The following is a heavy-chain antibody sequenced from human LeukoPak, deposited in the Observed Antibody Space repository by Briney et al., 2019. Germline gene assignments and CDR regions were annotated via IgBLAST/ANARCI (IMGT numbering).Heavy chain of an antibody. J-gene: IGHJ4*02. CDR2: ISGSGAST. Sequence: PGGSLRLSCAASGFTFSSYAMSWVRQAPGKGLEWVSFISGSGASTSYADSVRGRFTIPRDNDKNSLFLQMNSLRAEDTAVYYCTRDGRWEKTPSCWGQGTLVTVSS. CDR3: TRDGRWEKTPSC. CDR1: GFTFSSYA. V-gene: IGHV3-23*01. D-gene: IGHD1-26*01.